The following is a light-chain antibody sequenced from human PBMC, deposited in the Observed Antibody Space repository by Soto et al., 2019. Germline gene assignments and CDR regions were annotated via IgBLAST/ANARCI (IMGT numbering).Light chain of an antibody. CDR1: EKMTRY. CDR3: QQSYSTPRT. J-gene: IGKJ1*01. CDR2: AAS. Sequence: DIQLIQSPSSLSASVGDRVTITCRANEKMTRYLNWYQQKPGKAPKLLIYAASNLQSGVPSRFSGSGSGADFILTISSLQPEDSATYYSQQSYSTPRTFGQGTKVEVK. V-gene: IGKV1-39*01.